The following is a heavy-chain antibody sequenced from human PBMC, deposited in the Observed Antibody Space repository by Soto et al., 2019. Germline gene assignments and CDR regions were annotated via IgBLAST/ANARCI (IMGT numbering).Heavy chain of an antibody. J-gene: IGHJ6*02. CDR1: GGSISSGDYY. V-gene: IGHV4-30-4*01. Sequence: KSSETLSLTCTVSGGSISSGDYYWSWIRQPPGKGLEWIGYIYYSGSTYYNPSLKSRVTISVDTSKNQFSLKLSSVTAADTAVYYCAREGTGDSSGYYYEGVMNYGMDVWGQGTTVTVYS. CDR2: IYYSGST. D-gene: IGHD3-22*01. CDR3: AREGTGDSSGYYYEGVMNYGMDV.